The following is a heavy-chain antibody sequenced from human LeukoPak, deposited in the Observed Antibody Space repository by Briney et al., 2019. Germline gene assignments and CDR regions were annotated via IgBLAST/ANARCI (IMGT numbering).Heavy chain of an antibody. D-gene: IGHD2-2*01. CDR2: I. V-gene: IGHV3-21*01. CDR1: GFTFSRYS. J-gene: IGHJ3*02. Sequence: KTGGSLRLSCAASGFTFSRYSMNWVGQAPGKGLEWVSSIKGRFTISRDNAKKSLYLQMNSLRAEDTAVYYCARGHGVVAASDDAFDIWGQGTMVTVSS. CDR3: ARGHGVVAASDDAFDI.